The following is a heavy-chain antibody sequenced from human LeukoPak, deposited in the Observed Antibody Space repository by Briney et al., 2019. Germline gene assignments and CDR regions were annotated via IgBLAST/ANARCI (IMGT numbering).Heavy chain of an antibody. V-gene: IGHV1-69*06. CDR1: GGTFSSYA. D-gene: IGHD1-7*01. J-gene: IGHJ3*02. CDR3: ARVELELLGAFDI. Sequence: VASVTLSCKASGGTFSSYAISWVRQAPGQGLEWMGGIIPIFGTANYAQKFQGRVTITDDKSKSTAYMKLSRLRSDDTAVYYCARVELELLGAFDIWGQGTMVSVSS. CDR2: IIPIFGTA.